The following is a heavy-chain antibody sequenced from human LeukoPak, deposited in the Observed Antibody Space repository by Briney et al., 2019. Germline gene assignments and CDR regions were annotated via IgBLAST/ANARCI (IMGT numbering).Heavy chain of an antibody. CDR1: GFTFSSYN. Sequence: PGGSPRLSCAASGFTFSSYNMNWVRQAPGKGLEWVSSIDSNTGSIYYADSVKGRFTLSRDNARNSLFLQVNSLTAEDTAVYYCARVRSTGWEFEYWGRGTLVTVSS. CDR3: ARVRSTGWEFEY. J-gene: IGHJ4*02. CDR2: IDSNTGSI. V-gene: IGHV3-21*01. D-gene: IGHD6-19*01.